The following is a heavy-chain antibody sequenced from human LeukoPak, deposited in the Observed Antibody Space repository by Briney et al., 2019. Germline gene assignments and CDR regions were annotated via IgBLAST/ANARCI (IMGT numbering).Heavy chain of an antibody. Sequence: SETLSLTCAVSGYSISSGYYWGWIRQPPGKGLEGIGSIYHSGSTYYNPSLKSRVTISVDTSKNQFSLKLSSVTAADTAVYYCARNREITIFGVVILDYFDYWGQGTLVTVSS. CDR2: IYHSGST. D-gene: IGHD3-3*01. V-gene: IGHV4-38-2*01. CDR1: GYSISSGYY. J-gene: IGHJ4*02. CDR3: ARNREITIFGVVILDYFDY.